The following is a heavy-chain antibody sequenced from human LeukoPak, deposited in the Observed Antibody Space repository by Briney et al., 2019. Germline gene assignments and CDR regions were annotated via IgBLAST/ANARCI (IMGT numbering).Heavy chain of an antibody. V-gene: IGHV3-23*01. D-gene: IGHD6-13*01. CDR2: ISGSGGST. CDR1: GFTFSSYA. J-gene: IGHJ3*02. CDR3: AKVRRYSSSWYDDAFDI. Sequence: GGSLRLSCAASGFTFSSYAMSWVRQAPGKGLEWVSAISGSGGSTYYADSVKGRFTISRDNSKNTLYLQMNSLRAEDTAVYYCAKVRRYSSSWYDDAFDIWGQGTMVTVSS.